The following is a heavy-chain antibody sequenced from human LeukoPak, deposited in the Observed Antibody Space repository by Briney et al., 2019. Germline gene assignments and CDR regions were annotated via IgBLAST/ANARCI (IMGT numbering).Heavy chain of an antibody. CDR3: AREGGYQYYYAMDV. CDR2: ISSSSSYI. Sequence: GGSLRLSCAASGFNFNTYTMNWVRQAPGMGLEWVSSISSSSSYIFYADSVKGRFTISRDNAKNSLYLQMSSLRAEDAAVYYCAREGGYQYYYAMDVWGQGTTVTVSS. J-gene: IGHJ6*02. CDR1: GFNFNTYT. D-gene: IGHD3-16*01. V-gene: IGHV3-21*01.